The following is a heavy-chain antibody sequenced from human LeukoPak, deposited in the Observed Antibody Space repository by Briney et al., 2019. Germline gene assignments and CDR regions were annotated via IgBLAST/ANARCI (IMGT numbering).Heavy chain of an antibody. J-gene: IGHJ3*02. V-gene: IGHV4-59*01. D-gene: IGHD3-9*01. CDR2: IHYSGST. Sequence: SETLSLTCTVSGGSIRSDYWSWIRQPPGRGLEWIGYIHYSGSTTYNPSLKSRVTISLDTSKNQFSLKLTSVTAADTAVYYCARGTTDYDILTGYSHGAFDIWGQGTMVTVSS. CDR3: ARGTTDYDILTGYSHGAFDI. CDR1: GGSIRSDY.